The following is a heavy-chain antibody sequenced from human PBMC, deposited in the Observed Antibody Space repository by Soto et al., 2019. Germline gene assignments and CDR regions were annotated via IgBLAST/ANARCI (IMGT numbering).Heavy chain of an antibody. CDR2: ISDRGDTT. D-gene: IGHD1-1*01. CDR3: AKDKPGTTSFDY. Sequence: EVQLLESGGGLVQPGGSLRLSCAASGFTISSNAMYWVRQAPGKGLEWVSAISDRGDTTHYADSVKGRFTISRYTSKNTLYLNLNTLRADDTAVYYCAKDKPGTTSFDYWGQGTLVTVSS. J-gene: IGHJ4*02. CDR1: GFTISSNA. V-gene: IGHV3-23*01.